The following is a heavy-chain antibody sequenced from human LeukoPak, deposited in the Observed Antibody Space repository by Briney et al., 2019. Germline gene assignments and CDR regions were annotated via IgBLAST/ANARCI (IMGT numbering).Heavy chain of an antibody. CDR3: AKPTTMIVVEGYFQH. V-gene: IGHV3-9*01. Sequence: PGRSLRLSCAASGFTFDDYAMHWVRQAPGKGLEWVSGISWNSGSIGYADSVKGRFTISRDNAKNSLYLQMNSLRAEDTALYYCAKPTTMIVVEGYFQHWGQGTPVTVSS. D-gene: IGHD3-22*01. J-gene: IGHJ1*01. CDR1: GFTFDDYA. CDR2: ISWNSGSI.